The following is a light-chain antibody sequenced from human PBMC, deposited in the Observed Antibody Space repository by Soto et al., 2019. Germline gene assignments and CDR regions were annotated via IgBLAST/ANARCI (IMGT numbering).Light chain of an antibody. V-gene: IGLV1-44*01. J-gene: IGLJ2*01. Sequence: QSVLTQPPSASGTPGQRVTISCSGSSSNIGSNLVNWYQQLPGRAPKLLIYNNNHRPSGVLDRFSGSKSGTSASLAISGLQSEDEADYYCAAWDDSLNGPLFGGGTKLTVL. CDR1: SSNIGSNL. CDR3: AAWDDSLNGPL. CDR2: NNN.